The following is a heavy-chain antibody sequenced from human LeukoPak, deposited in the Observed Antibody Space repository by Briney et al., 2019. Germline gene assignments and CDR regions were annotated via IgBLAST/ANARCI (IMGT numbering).Heavy chain of an antibody. D-gene: IGHD4-17*01. CDR1: GYTFTSYA. CDR2: INTNTGNP. J-gene: IGHJ5*02. CDR3: AREDDYGDYEGANWFDP. V-gene: IGHV7-4-1*02. Sequence: ASVKVSCKASGYTFTSYAMNWVRQAPGQGLEWMGRINTNTGNPTYAQGFTGRFVFSLDTSVSTAYLQISSLKAEDTAVYYCAREDDYGDYEGANWFDPWGQGTLVTVSS.